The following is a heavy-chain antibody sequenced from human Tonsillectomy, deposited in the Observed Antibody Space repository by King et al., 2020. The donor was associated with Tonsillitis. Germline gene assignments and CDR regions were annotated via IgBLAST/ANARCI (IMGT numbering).Heavy chain of an antibody. CDR3: ANAQGGITIFGVVTGAFDI. J-gene: IGHJ3*02. V-gene: IGHV1-69*01. CDR1: GGTFSSYA. D-gene: IGHD3-3*01. CDR2: IIPFFGTA. Sequence: QLVQSGAEVKKPGSSVKVSCKASGGTFSSYAISWVRQAPGQGLEWMGGIIPFFGTANYAQKFQGRVTITADESTSTAYMELSSLRSEDTAVYYWANAQGGITIFGVVTGAFDIWGQGTMVTVSS.